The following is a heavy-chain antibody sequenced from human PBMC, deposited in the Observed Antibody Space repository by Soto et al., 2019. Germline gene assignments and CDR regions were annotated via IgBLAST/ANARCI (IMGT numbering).Heavy chain of an antibody. CDR2: INWNGGST. CDR3: ARDMSEFFGKAPYYYDSSGYYYVDWFDP. V-gene: IGHV3-20*01. D-gene: IGHD3-22*01. J-gene: IGHJ5*02. CDR1: GFTFDDYG. Sequence: GGSLRLSCAASGFTFDDYGMSWVRQAPGKGLEWVSGINWNGGSTGYADSVKGRFTISRDNAKNSLYLQMNSLRAEDTALYHCARDMSEFFGKAPYYYDSSGYYYVDWFDPWGQGTLVTVSS.